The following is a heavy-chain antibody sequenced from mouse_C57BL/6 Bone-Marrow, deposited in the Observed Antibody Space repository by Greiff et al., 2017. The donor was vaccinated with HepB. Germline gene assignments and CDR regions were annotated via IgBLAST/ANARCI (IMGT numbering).Heavy chain of an antibody. Sequence: VMLVESGAELVRPGTSVKVSCKASGYAFTNYLIEWVKQRPGQGLEWIGVINPGSGGTNYNEKFKGKATLTADKSSSTAYMQLSSLTSEDSAVYFCALRLYYFDYWGQGTTLTVSS. CDR1: GYAFTNYL. V-gene: IGHV1-54*01. J-gene: IGHJ2*01. CDR3: ALRLYYFDY. D-gene: IGHD1-1*01. CDR2: INPGSGGT.